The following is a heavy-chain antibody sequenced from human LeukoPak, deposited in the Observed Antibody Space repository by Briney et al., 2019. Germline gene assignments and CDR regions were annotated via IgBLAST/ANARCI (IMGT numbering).Heavy chain of an antibody. D-gene: IGHD3-22*01. CDR3: AKDSLSSPLNYYDSSGYTY. J-gene: IGHJ4*02. CDR2: ISSNGGST. V-gene: IGHV3-64*04. Sequence: GGSLRLSCSASGFTFSSYAMHWVRQAPGKGLEYVSAISSNGGSTYYADSVKGRFTISRDNSKNTLYLQMNSLRAEDTAVYYCAKDSLSSPLNYYDSSGYTYWGQGTLVTVSS. CDR1: GFTFSSYA.